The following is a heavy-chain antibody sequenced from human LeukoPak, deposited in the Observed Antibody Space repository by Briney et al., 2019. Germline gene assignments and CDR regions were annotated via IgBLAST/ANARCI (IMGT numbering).Heavy chain of an antibody. CDR3: ARDFGSYGTKDPLDY. D-gene: IGHD5-18*01. J-gene: IGHJ4*02. V-gene: IGHV3-30*03. CDR1: GFTFSSYG. CDR2: ISYDGSNK. Sequence: GGSLRLSCAASGFTFSSYGMHWVRQAPGKGLEWVAVISYDGSNKYYADSVKGRFTISRDNSKNTLYLQMNSLRAEDTAVYYCARDFGSYGTKDPLDYWGQGTLVTVSS.